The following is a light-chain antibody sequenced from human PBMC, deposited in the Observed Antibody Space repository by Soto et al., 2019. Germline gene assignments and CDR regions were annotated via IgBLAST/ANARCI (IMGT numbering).Light chain of an antibody. J-gene: IGKJ5*01. CDR3: QQRSNWPPIT. Sequence: EIVLTQSPATLTLSPGERATLSCRASQSVSSYLAWYQQKPGQAPRLLIYDASNRATGIPARFSGSGSGTDFTLTLSSLEPEDFEVYYCQQRSNWPPITFGQGTRLEIK. CDR1: QSVSSY. CDR2: DAS. V-gene: IGKV3-11*01.